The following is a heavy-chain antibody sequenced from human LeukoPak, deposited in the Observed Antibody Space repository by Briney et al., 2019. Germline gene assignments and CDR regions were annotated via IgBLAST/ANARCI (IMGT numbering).Heavy chain of an antibody. J-gene: IGHJ5*02. CDR3: ARGLVATYYDFWSGYTKRWFDP. CDR2: INHSGST. D-gene: IGHD3-3*01. CDR1: GGSFSGYY. V-gene: IGHV4-34*01. Sequence: SETLSLTCAVYGGSFSGYYWSWIRQPPGKGLEWIGEINHSGSTNYNPSLKSRVTISVDTSKNQFSLKLSSVTAADTAVYYCARGLVATYYDFWSGYTKRWFDPWGQGTLVTVSS.